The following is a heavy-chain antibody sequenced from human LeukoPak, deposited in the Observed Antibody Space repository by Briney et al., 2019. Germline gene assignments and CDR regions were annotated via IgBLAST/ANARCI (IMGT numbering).Heavy chain of an antibody. CDR2: ISAYNGNT. Sequence: GASVTVSCKASGYTFTSYGISWVRQAPGQGLEWMGWISAYNGNTNYAQKLQGRVTMTTDTSTSTAYMELRSLRSDDTAVYYCARGGYYYDAYYYYYMDVWGKGTTVTVSS. D-gene: IGHD3-22*01. CDR1: GYTFTSYG. CDR3: ARGGYYYDAYYYYYMDV. V-gene: IGHV1-18*01. J-gene: IGHJ6*03.